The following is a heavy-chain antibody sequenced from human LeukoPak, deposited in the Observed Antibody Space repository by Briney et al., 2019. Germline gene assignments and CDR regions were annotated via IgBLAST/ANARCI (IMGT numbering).Heavy chain of an antibody. D-gene: IGHD5-12*01. CDR2: IHTRGTT. CDR3: AKVATTWYYYYYYMDV. Sequence: PSETLSLTCTVSGSSISSGVYYWSWIRQPAGKGLEWIGRIHTRGTTNYNPSLKSRVTISVDTPKSQFSLNLSSVTAADTGVYYCAKVATTWYYYYYYMDVWGKGTTVTVSS. V-gene: IGHV4-61*02. CDR1: GSSISSGVYY. J-gene: IGHJ6*03.